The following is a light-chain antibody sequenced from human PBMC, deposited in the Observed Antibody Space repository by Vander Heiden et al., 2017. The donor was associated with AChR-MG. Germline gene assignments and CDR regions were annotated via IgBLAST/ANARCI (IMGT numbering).Light chain of an antibody. J-gene: IGLJ3*02. V-gene: IGLV3-25*03. CDR3: QSADNTPPYARV. CDR2: KYN. Sequence: SYDLTQPPSVSVYPGQTAKITCSGDTLPYQFAWWYQQRPGQAPVLVMYKYNERPSGIPERFSGSRSGTTVTLTIAGVQPEDEADYYCQSADNTPPYARVFGGGTKLTVL. CDR1: TLPYQF.